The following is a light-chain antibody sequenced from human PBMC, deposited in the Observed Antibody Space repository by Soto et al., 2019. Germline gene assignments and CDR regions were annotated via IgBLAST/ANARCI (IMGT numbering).Light chain of an antibody. CDR1: SSNIGTIY. CDR2: SSN. V-gene: IGLV1-47*02. Sequence: QSVLTQPPSASGTPGQRVTISCSGSSSNIGTIYVSWYQQLPGTAPKILIYSSNQRPSGVPDRLSGSTSGTSASLAISGLRSEDEADYYCTAWDDSLNGRVFETGTKVTVL. J-gene: IGLJ1*01. CDR3: TAWDDSLNGRV.